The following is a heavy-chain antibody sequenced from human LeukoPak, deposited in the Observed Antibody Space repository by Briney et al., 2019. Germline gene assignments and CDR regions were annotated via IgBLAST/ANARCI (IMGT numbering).Heavy chain of an antibody. CDR3: ASQEGLLWFGESYSTRFDY. CDR1: GDSISSSNCY. V-gene: IGHV4-39*07. Sequence: PSETLSLTCTVSGDSISSSNCYWGWIRQPPRKGLEWIGEINHSGSTNYNPSLKSRVTISVDTSKNQFSLKLSSVTAADTAVYYCASQEGLLWFGESYSTRFDYWGQGTLVTVSS. D-gene: IGHD3-10*01. J-gene: IGHJ4*02. CDR2: INHSGST.